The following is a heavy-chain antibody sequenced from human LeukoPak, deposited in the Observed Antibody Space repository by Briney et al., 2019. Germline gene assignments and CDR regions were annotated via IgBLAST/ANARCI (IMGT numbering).Heavy chain of an antibody. Sequence: PGGSLRLSCAASGFTFRSYDMNGVRQAPGRGLEWLSCIRSSCVTGTLIYDADSVKGRFTVSRDNAGNTLYLQMGSLRAEDTAVYYCVRGSGWSGSQFGDPFEVWGQGTTVIVSS. CDR1: GFTFRSYD. J-gene: IGHJ3*01. D-gene: IGHD1-26*01. CDR3: VRGSGWSGSQFGDPFEV. CDR2: IRSSCVTGTLI. V-gene: IGHV3-48*03.